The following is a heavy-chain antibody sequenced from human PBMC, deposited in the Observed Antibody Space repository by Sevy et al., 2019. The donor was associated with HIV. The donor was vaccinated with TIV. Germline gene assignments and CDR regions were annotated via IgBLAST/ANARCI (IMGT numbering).Heavy chain of an antibody. V-gene: IGHV3-23*01. D-gene: IGHD2-8*01. Sequence: GGSLRLSCAASGFTFNIYSMSWVRQTPGKGLEWVATFSFGCAKIKHGDSVKGGFTMSRDDSKNAVYLQMNNLRVEDTAIYYCAREGCTKPHDYWGQGTLVTVSS. CDR3: AREGCTKPHDY. J-gene: IGHJ4*02. CDR2: FSFGCAKI. CDR1: GFTFNIYS.